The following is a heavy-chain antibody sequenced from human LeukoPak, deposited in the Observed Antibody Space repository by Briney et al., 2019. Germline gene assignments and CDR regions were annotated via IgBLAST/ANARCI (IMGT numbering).Heavy chain of an antibody. CDR2: ISSSSSTI. V-gene: IGHV3-48*01. J-gene: IGHJ2*01. Sequence: GGSLRLSCAASGFTFSNYSMNWVRQAPGKGLEWLSYISSSSSTIHYADSVKGRFTISRDNAKNSLYLQMNSLRAEDTAVYYCAKSVTDYWYFDLWGRGALVTVSS. CDR1: GFTFSNYS. D-gene: IGHD3-16*02. CDR3: AKSVTDYWYFDL.